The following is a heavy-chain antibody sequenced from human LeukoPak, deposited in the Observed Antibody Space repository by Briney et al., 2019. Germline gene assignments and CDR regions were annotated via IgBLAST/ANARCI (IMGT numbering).Heavy chain of an antibody. V-gene: IGHV1-18*01. Sequence: GASVKVSCKASGYTFTSYGISWVRQAPGQGLEWMGWISAYNGNTNYAQKPQGRVTMTTDTSTSTAYMELRSLRSDDTAVYYCARGRQLVPNNWFDPWGQGTLVTVSS. CDR2: ISAYNGNT. CDR1: GYTFTSYG. J-gene: IGHJ5*02. CDR3: ARGRQLVPNNWFDP. D-gene: IGHD6-6*01.